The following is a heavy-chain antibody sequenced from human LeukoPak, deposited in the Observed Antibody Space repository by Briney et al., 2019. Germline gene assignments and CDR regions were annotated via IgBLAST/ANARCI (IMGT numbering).Heavy chain of an antibody. CDR1: GFSFGSYG. Sequence: GRSLRLSCAASGFSFGSYGIHWVRQAPGKGLEWVAVISHEGSSEYYADSVKGRFTISRDNSKNMVYLQMNSLRAEDSAIYYCARTREQWQVLDYWGQGTLVTASS. CDR3: ARTREQWQVLDY. CDR2: ISHEGSSE. D-gene: IGHD6-19*01. V-gene: IGHV3-30*03. J-gene: IGHJ4*02.